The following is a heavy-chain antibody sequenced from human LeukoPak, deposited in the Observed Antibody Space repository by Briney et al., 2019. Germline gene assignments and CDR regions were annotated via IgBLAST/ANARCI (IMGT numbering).Heavy chain of an antibody. CDR3: ARPADSSGWKRGAFDI. CDR1: GYSFTSYW. V-gene: IGHV5-51*01. J-gene: IGHJ3*02. D-gene: IGHD6-19*01. CDR2: IYPGDSDT. Sequence: GESLKISCKGSGYSFTSYWIGGVRQVPGKGLEWMGIIYPGDSDTRYSPSFQGQVTISADKSISTAYLQWSSLKASDTAMYYCARPADSSGWKRGAFDIWGQGTMVTVSS.